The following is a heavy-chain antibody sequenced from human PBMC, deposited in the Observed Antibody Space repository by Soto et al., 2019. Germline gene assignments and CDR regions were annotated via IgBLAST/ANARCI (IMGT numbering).Heavy chain of an antibody. V-gene: IGHV4-39*01. D-gene: IGHD3-10*01. CDR2: IYYSGST. J-gene: IGHJ4*02. CDR1: GGSISSSSYY. Sequence: PSETLSLTCTVSGGSISSSSYYWGWIRQPPGKGLEWNGSIYYSGSTYYNPSLKSRVTISVDTSKNQFSLKLSSVTAADTAVYYCARQDYPPLYYFDYWGQGTLVTVSS. CDR3: ARQDYPPLYYFDY.